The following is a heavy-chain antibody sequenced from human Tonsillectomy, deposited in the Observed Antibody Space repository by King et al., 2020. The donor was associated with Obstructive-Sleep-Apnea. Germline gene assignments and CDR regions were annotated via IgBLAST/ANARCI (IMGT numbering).Heavy chain of an antibody. D-gene: IGHD6-19*01. CDR3: ARQRVRGIAVAGSLDY. CDR1: GFTFSSYG. V-gene: IGHV3-30*03. J-gene: IGHJ4*02. Sequence: VQLVQSGGGVVQPGRSLRLSCAASGFTFSSYGMHWVRQAPGKGLEWVAVISYDGSNKYYADSVKGRFTISRDNSKNTLYLQMNSLRAEDTAVYYCARQRVRGIAVAGSLDYWGQGTLVTVSS. CDR2: ISYDGSNK.